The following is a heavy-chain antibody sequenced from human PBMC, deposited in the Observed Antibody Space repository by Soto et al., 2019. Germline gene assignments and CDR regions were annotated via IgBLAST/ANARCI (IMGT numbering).Heavy chain of an antibody. CDR3: ARPLYPLRGYSGYAPRYFYYYGMDV. V-gene: IGHV3-30-3*01. D-gene: IGHD5-12*01. CDR1: GFTFSSYA. Sequence: GGSLRLSCAASGFTFSSYAMHWVRQAPGKGLEWVAVISYDGSNKYYADSVKGRFTISRDKSKNTLYLQMNSLRAEDTAVYYCARPLYPLRGYSGYAPRYFYYYGMDVWGQGTTVTVSS. J-gene: IGHJ6*02. CDR2: ISYDGSNK.